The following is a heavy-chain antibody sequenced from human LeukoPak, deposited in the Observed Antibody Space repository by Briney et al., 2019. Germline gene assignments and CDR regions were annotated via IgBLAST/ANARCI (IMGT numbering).Heavy chain of an antibody. CDR1: GFTFSSYW. Sequence: PGGSLRLSCAASGFTFSSYWMSWVRQAPGKGLEWVANIKQDGSEKYCVDSVKGRFTISRDNAKNSLYLQMNSLKAEDTALYYCTTAVYGGTDFDYWGQGTLVTVSS. D-gene: IGHD4-23*01. V-gene: IGHV3-7*03. J-gene: IGHJ4*02. CDR2: IKQDGSEK. CDR3: TTAVYGGTDFDY.